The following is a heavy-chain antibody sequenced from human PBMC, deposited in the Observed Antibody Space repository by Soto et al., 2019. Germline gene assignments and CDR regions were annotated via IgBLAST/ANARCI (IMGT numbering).Heavy chain of an antibody. V-gene: IGHV3-13*01. Sequence: GGSLRLSCAASGFTFSSYDMHWVRQATGKGLEWVSAIGTAGDTYYPGSVKGRFTISRENAQNSLYLQMNSLSAGDTAVYYCARGPPPPQSGTWPPGSSSYYYYGMDVWGQGTTVTVSS. D-gene: IGHD6-6*01. CDR3: ARGPPPPQSGTWPPGSSSYYYYGMDV. CDR2: IGTAGDT. J-gene: IGHJ6*02. CDR1: GFTFSSYD.